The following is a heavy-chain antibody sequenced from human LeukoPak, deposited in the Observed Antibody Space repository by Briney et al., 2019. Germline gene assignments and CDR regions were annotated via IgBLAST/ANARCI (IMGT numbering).Heavy chain of an antibody. D-gene: IGHD2-2*01. J-gene: IGHJ6*02. CDR1: GGTFINYA. CDR3: ARDFEYCSSTSCSTRYGMDV. CDR2: IIPLLGIA. Sequence: SLKVSCKASGGTFINYAISWVRPAPGQGLEWMGRIIPLLGIANYAQTFQRRVTITADKSTSTAYVELSSLRSEGTAVYYCARDFEYCSSTSCSTRYGMDVWGQGTTVTVSS. V-gene: IGHV1-69*04.